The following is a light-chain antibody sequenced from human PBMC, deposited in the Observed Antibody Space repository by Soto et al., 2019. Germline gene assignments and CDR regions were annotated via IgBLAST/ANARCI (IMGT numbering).Light chain of an antibody. V-gene: IGLV2-14*03. CDR3: SSYTSSSTLVV. CDR2: DVS. J-gene: IGLJ2*01. CDR1: SSDVGGYNY. Sequence: QSALTQPASVSGSPGQSITISCTGTSSDVGGYNYVSWYQHHPGKAPKLIIYDVSYRPSGVSNRFSGSKSGNTASLTISGLQAEDEADYYCSSYTSSSTLVVFGGGTKLTVL.